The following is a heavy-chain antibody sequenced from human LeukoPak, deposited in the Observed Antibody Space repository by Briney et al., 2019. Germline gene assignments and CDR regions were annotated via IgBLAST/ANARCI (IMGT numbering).Heavy chain of an antibody. CDR3: ARVVVTVDLNYYYYMDV. D-gene: IGHD2-15*01. Sequence: KASETLSLTCSVSGGFISNYYWSWIRQPPGKGLEWIGYMYYTGSTNYNPSLKSRVTISVDTSKNQFSLKLSSVTAADTAVYYCARVVVTVDLNYYYYMDVWGKGTTVTVSS. CDR1: GGFISNYY. J-gene: IGHJ6*03. V-gene: IGHV4-59*01. CDR2: MYYTGST.